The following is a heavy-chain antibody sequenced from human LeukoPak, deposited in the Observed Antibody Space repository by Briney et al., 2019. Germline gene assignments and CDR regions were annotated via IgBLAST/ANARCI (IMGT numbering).Heavy chain of an antibody. J-gene: IGHJ4*02. Sequence: SETLSLTCAVYGGSFSGYYWSWIRQPPGKGLEWIGEINHSGSTNCNPSLKSRVTISVDTSKNQFSLKLSSVTAADTAVYYCARAVKLWSRYYSDYWGQGTLVTVSS. CDR1: GGSFSGYY. CDR3: ARAVKLWSRYYSDY. V-gene: IGHV4-34*01. CDR2: INHSGST. D-gene: IGHD5-18*01.